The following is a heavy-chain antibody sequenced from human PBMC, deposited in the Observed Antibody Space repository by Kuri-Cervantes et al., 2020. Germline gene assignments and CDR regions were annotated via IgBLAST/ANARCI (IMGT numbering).Heavy chain of an antibody. J-gene: IGHJ4*02. V-gene: IGHV1-69*05. CDR1: GGTFSSYA. D-gene: IGHD5-24*01. CDR2: IIPIFGTA. CDR3: AREGEMARDYFDY. Sequence: SVKVSCKASGGTFSSYAISWVRQAPGQGLEWMGGIIPIFGTANYAQKFQGRVTMTRNTYISTAYMELSSLRSEDTAVYYCAREGEMARDYFDYWDQGTLVTVSS.